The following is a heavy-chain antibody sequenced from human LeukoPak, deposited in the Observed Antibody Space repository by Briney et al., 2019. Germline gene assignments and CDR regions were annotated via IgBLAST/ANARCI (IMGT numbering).Heavy chain of an antibody. D-gene: IGHD3-3*01. Sequence: GGSLRLSCAASGFTFSSYAMSWVRQAPGKGLEWVSAISGSGGSTYYADSVKGRFTISRDNSKNTLYLQMNSLRAEDTAVYYCAKVYEIRFLEWLFDYWGQGTLVTVSS. CDR1: GFTFSSYA. CDR2: ISGSGGST. V-gene: IGHV3-23*01. CDR3: AKVYEIRFLEWLFDY. J-gene: IGHJ4*02.